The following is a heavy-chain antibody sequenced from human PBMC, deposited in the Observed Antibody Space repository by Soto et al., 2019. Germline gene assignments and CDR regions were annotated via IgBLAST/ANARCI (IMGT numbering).Heavy chain of an antibody. CDR2: ISYDGSNK. V-gene: IGHV3-30*18. J-gene: IGHJ4*02. CDR1: GFTFITYG. D-gene: IGHD4-17*01. Sequence: PGGSLRLSCASSGFTFITYGMHWVRQAPGKGLEWVAVISYDGSNKYYGDSVKGRFTISRDNTKNTLFLQMNSLRAEDTAVYYCAKERATTTAFDYWGQGALVTVSS. CDR3: AKERATTTAFDY.